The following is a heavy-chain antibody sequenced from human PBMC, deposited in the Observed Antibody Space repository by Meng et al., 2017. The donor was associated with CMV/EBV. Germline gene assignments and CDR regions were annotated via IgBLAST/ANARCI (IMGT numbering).Heavy chain of an antibody. Sequence: SLKISCAASGFTFDDYAMHWVRQVPGKGLEWVSGISWNSGSIGYADSVKGRFTISRDNAKNSLYLPMNSLRAEDTAFYYCAKVLKHYTDYYQYGMDVWGQGTTVTVSS. CDR2: ISWNSGSI. CDR1: GFTFDDYA. V-gene: IGHV3-9*01. CDR3: AKVLKHYTDYYQYGMDV. J-gene: IGHJ6*02. D-gene: IGHD3-3*01.